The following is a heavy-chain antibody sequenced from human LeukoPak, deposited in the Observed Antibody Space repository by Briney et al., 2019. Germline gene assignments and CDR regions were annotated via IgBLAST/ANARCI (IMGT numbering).Heavy chain of an antibody. J-gene: IGHJ4*02. CDR3: VRSSRSGMAVAPIDY. D-gene: IGHD6-19*01. CDR1: GYHFTNYW. CDR2: IYPGDSDT. Sequence: GESLKISCKGSGYHFTNYWIGWVRQMPGKGLEWMGIIYPGDSDTRYSPSFQGQVTISADKSISTDYLQSSSLKASDTAMYYCVRSSRSGMAVAPIDYWGQGTLVTVSS. V-gene: IGHV5-51*01.